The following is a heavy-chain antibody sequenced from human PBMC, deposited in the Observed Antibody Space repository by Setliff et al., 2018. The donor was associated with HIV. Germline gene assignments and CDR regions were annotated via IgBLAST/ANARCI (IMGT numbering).Heavy chain of an antibody. V-gene: IGHV4-34*01. CDR2: MNQSGST. D-gene: IGHD2-2*01. CDR3: ARGSMPDY. Sequence: SETLSLTCSVYGTSSSDHYWSWVRQTPGKGLEWIGEMNQSGSTYYNPSLKSRVTISVDASKNQFSLKLNSVTAADTAVYYCARGSMPDYWGQGTLVTVSS. CDR1: GTSSSDHY. J-gene: IGHJ4*02.